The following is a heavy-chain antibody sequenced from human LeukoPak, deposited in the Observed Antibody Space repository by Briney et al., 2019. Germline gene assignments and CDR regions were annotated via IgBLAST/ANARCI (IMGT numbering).Heavy chain of an antibody. Sequence: PGGSLRLSCAASGFPFSNNVMTWVRQAPGRGLDWLSAITAIGGSTYYADSVKRRFTISRDNSKNTLYLQMNSLRADDTAVYYCAKTFPYGTTWYGFCDYWGQGALVTVSS. V-gene: IGHV3-23*01. CDR2: ITAIGGST. CDR1: GFPFSNNV. J-gene: IGHJ4*02. CDR3: AKTFPYGTTWYGFCDY. D-gene: IGHD3-3*01.